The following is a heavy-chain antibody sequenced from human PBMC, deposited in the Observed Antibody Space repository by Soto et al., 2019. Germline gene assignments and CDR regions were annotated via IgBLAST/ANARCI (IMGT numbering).Heavy chain of an antibody. D-gene: IGHD1-26*01. Sequence: RGESLKISCEGSGFSFSKYKIGWVRQMPGKGLEWMGIINPGDSDTRYSPSFQGQVTISADKSISTAYLQWSTLKASDTATYYCASWETGLKYFQHWGQGTLVTVSS. J-gene: IGHJ1*01. CDR2: INPGDSDT. CDR3: ASWETGLKYFQH. V-gene: IGHV5-51*01. CDR1: GFSFSKYK.